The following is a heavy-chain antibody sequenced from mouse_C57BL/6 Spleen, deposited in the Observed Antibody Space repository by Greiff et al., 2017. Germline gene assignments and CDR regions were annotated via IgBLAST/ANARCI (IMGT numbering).Heavy chain of an antibody. V-gene: IGHV5-2*01. D-gene: IGHD2-12*01. J-gene: IGHJ1*03. Sequence: EVQRVESGGGLVQPGESLKLSCESTEYAFPSHDMPWVRQTPEQRLELVADINSAGGSTYYPDTLEGRFILSRDNTNNTLYLQMSSLRSEDTALYYCARVTRGYFDVWGTGTTVTVSS. CDR1: EYAFPSHD. CDR3: ARVTRGYFDV. CDR2: INSAGGST.